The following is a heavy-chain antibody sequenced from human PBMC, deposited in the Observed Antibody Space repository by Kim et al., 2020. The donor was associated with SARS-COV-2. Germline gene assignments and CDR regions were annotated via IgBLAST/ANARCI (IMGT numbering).Heavy chain of an antibody. Sequence: SETLSLTCTVSGGSISSRSYYWGWIRQSPGKGLEWIGTMFYGGTTYYNPSLKSRVTISVDTSKNQFSLKLSSVTAADTAVYFCAGDIVVVVDASYHYYGMDVWGQGTTVTVSS. J-gene: IGHJ6*02. V-gene: IGHV4-39*01. CDR2: MFYGGTT. CDR1: GGSISSRSYY. CDR3: AGDIVVVVDASYHYYGMDV. D-gene: IGHD2-15*01.